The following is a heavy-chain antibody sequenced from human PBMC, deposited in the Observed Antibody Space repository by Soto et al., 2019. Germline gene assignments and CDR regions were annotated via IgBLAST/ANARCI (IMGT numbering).Heavy chain of an antibody. Sequence: GGSLRLSCAASGFTFSSYGMHWVRQAPGKGLEWVAVISYDGSNKYYADSVKGRFTISRDNSKNTLYLQMNSLRAEDTAVYYCAKGKYQLARTSYYYYGMDVWGQGTTGTVAS. CDR1: GFTFSSYG. D-gene: IGHD2-2*01. V-gene: IGHV3-30*18. J-gene: IGHJ6*02. CDR3: AKGKYQLARTSYYYYGMDV. CDR2: ISYDGSNK.